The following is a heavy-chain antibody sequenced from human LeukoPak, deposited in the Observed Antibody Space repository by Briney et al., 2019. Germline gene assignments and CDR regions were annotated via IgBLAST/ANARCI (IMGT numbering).Heavy chain of an antibody. CDR2: IYYSGST. Sequence: SETLSLTCTVPRGSLSSSSHYWGWIRQPPGKGLEWIGSIYYSGSTYYNPSLKSRVTISVDTSKNQFSLKLSSVTAADTAVYYCARLPRGYSYGYYYYYGMDVWGQGTTVTVSS. D-gene: IGHD5-18*01. V-gene: IGHV4-39*01. J-gene: IGHJ6*02. CDR3: ARLPRGYSYGYYYYYGMDV. CDR1: RGSLSSSSHY.